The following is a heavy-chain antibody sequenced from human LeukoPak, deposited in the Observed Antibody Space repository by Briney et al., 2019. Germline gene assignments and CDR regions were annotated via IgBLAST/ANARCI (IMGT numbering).Heavy chain of an antibody. Sequence: PSETLSLTCTVSGGSISSYYWSWIRQPPGKGLEWIGYIYYSGSTNYNPSLKSRVTISVDTSKNQFSLKLSSVTAADTAVYYCARHELRMNRGVIFDYWGQGTLVTVSS. CDR3: ARHELRMNRGVIFDY. D-gene: IGHD3-10*01. CDR2: IYYSGST. V-gene: IGHV4-59*08. CDR1: GGSISSYY. J-gene: IGHJ4*02.